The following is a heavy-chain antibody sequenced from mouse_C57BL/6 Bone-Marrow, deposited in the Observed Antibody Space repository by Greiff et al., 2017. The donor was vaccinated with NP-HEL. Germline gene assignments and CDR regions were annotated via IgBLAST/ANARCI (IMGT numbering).Heavy chain of an antibody. CDR3: ARGLLRPWYYFDY. J-gene: IGHJ2*01. V-gene: IGHV1-59*01. D-gene: IGHD1-2*01. Sequence: QVQLQQPGAELVRPGTSVKLSCKASGYTFTSYWMHWVKQRPGQGLEWIGVIDPSDSYTNYNQKFKGKATLTVDTSSSTAYMQLSSLTSEDSAVYYCARGLLRPWYYFDYWGQGTTLTVSS. CDR1: GYTFTSYW. CDR2: IDPSDSYT.